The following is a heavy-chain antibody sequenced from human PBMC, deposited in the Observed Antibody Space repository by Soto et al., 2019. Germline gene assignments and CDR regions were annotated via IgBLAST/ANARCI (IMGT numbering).Heavy chain of an antibody. V-gene: IGHV3-33*01. CDR3: ARSIAVAGQFVDY. D-gene: IGHD6-19*01. Sequence: GGSLRLSCAASGFTFSSYGMHWVRQAPGKGLEWVAVIWYNGSNKYYADSVKGRFTISRDNSKNTLYLQMNSLRAEDTAVYYCARSIAVAGQFVDYWGQGTLVTVSS. J-gene: IGHJ4*02. CDR2: IWYNGSNK. CDR1: GFTFSSYG.